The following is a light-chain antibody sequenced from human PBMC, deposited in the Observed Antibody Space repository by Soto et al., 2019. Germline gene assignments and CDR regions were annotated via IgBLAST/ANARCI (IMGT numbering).Light chain of an antibody. CDR1: QSVRSN. V-gene: IGKV3-15*01. J-gene: IGKJ4*01. Sequence: IVMTQSPATLYVSPGERATLSCRASQSVRSNLAWYQQKPGQAPSLLMYGASTRATGVPVRFSGSGSGTEFTLTISGLQSEDFAVYYCQQFNNWPPLFGGGTKVDIK. CDR2: GAS. CDR3: QQFNNWPPL.